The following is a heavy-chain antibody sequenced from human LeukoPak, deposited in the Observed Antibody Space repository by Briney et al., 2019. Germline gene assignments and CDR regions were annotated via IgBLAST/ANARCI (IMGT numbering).Heavy chain of an antibody. J-gene: IGHJ4*02. CDR3: AKESPYVSPRQYYFDY. Sequence: ASVKVSCKASGYTFTSYYMHWVRQAPGQGLEWMGIINPSGGSTSYAQKFQGRVTMTRDTSTSTVYMELSSLRSEDTAVYYCAKESPYVSPRQYYFDYWGQGTLVTVSS. CDR1: GYTFTSYY. D-gene: IGHD3-10*01. V-gene: IGHV1-46*01. CDR2: INPSGGST.